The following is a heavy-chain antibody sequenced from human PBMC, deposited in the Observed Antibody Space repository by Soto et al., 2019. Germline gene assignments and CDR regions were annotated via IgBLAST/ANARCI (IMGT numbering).Heavy chain of an antibody. CDR3: ARGLGDFWSGQYDYYGMDV. D-gene: IGHD3-3*01. V-gene: IGHV4-31*03. Sequence: QVQLQESGPGLVKPSQTLSLTCTVSGGSISSGGYYWSWIRQHPGKGLAWIGYIYYSGSTYYNPSLKSRVTISVDTSKNQFSLKLSSVTAADTAVDYCARGLGDFWSGQYDYYGMDVWGQGTTVTVSS. J-gene: IGHJ6*02. CDR2: IYYSGST. CDR1: GGSISSGGYY.